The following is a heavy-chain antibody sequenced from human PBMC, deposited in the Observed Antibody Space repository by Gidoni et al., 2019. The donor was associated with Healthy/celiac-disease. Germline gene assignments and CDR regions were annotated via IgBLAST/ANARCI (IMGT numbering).Heavy chain of an antibody. CDR3: ARGEGSGSSSAEYFQH. D-gene: IGHD1-26*01. J-gene: IGHJ1*01. CDR1: GFTFSSYS. Sequence: EVQLVVSGGGLVKPGGSLRLSCAASGFTFSSYSMNWVRQAPGKGLEWVSSIRSSSSYIYYADSVKGRFTISRDNAKNSLYLQMNSLRAEDTAVYYCARGEGSGSSSAEYFQHWGQGTLVTVSS. V-gene: IGHV3-21*01. CDR2: IRSSSSYI.